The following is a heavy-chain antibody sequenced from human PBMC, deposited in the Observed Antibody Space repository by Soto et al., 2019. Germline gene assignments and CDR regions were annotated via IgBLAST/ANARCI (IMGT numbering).Heavy chain of an antibody. D-gene: IGHD3-22*01. CDR1: GGSISSGGYY. J-gene: IGHJ4*02. Sequence: QVQLQESGPGLVKPSQTLSLTCTVSGGSISSGGYYWSWIRQHPGKGLEWIGYIYYSGSTYYNPSLKSRVTISVDTSKNQFSLKLSSVTAADTAVYYCARDKYYDSSGYYLTDYWGQGTLVTVSS. CDR2: IYYSGST. CDR3: ARDKYYDSSGYYLTDY. V-gene: IGHV4-31*03.